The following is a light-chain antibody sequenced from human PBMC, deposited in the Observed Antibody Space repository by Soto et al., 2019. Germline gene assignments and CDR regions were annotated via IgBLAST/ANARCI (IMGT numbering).Light chain of an antibody. CDR3: SSYTAINTAV. CDR1: SSDVGAYNY. V-gene: IGLV2-14*01. J-gene: IGLJ3*02. CDR2: EVD. Sequence: QSVLTQPASVSGSPGQSISISCTGSSSDVGAYNYVAWYQQKPGKAPKLLIYEVDNRPSGISHRFSGSKSGNTASLTISGLQTEDEADYYCSSYTAINTAVFGGGTKLTVL.